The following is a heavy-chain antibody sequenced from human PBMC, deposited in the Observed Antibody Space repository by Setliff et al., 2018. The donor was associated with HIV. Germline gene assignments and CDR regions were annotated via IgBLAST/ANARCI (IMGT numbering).Heavy chain of an antibody. CDR1: GGSFSSGNYY. V-gene: IGHV4-39*01. D-gene: IGHD3-22*01. J-gene: IGHJ4*02. Sequence: PSETLSLTCTVSGGSFSSGNYYWAWIRQPPGEGLEWIGGMSYSGTTYYNPSLKSRVTMSVDTSKNQFSLNLISVTAADTAVHYCARHSGLGGYYSPFDYWGPGTLVTVSS. CDR3: ARHSGLGGYYSPFDY. CDR2: MSYSGTT.